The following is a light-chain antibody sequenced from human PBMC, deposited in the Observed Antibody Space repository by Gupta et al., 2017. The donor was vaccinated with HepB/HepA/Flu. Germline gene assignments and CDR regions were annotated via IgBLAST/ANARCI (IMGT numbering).Light chain of an antibody. CDR2: DVS. CDR1: SSDVGGYNY. Sequence: QSALTPPASVSGSPGPSITISCTVTSSDVGGYNYVSWYQQHPGKAPKLMIYDVSNRPSGVSNRFSGSKSGNTASLTISGLQAEDEADYYCSSYTSSSTLVVFGGGTKLTVL. CDR3: SSYTSSSTLVV. V-gene: IGLV2-14*03. J-gene: IGLJ2*01.